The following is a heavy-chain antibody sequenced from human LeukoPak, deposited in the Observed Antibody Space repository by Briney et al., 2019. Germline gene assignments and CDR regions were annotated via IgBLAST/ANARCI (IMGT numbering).Heavy chain of an antibody. V-gene: IGHV4-59*01. CDR1: GGSISGYY. CDR2: TYYSGST. CDR3: ARRSSSWKNWSDP. Sequence: SETLSLTCTVSGGSISGYYWSWIRQPPGKGLEWIGYTYYSGSTNYNPSLKSRVTISVDTSKNQFSLKLSSVTAADTAVYYCARRSSSWKNWSDPWGQGTLVTVSS. D-gene: IGHD6-13*01. J-gene: IGHJ5*02.